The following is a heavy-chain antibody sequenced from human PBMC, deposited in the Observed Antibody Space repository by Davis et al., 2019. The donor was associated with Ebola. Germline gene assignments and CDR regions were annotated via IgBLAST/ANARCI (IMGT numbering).Heavy chain of an antibody. V-gene: IGHV3-7*01. CDR1: GFTFSSYG. CDR2: IKQDGSEK. D-gene: IGHD3-22*01. J-gene: IGHJ4*02. Sequence: PGGSLRLSCAASGFTFSSYGMHWVRQAPGKGLEWVANIKQDGSEKYYVDSVKGRFTISRDNAKNSLYLQMNSLRAEDTAVYYCARDLYRYYDSSGYPGWDYWGQGTLVTVSS. CDR3: ARDLYRYYDSSGYPGWDY.